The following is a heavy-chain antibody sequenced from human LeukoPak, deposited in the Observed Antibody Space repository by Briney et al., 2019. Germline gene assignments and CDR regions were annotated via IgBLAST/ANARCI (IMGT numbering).Heavy chain of an antibody. J-gene: IGHJ4*02. CDR2: ISSSSSTI. CDR1: GFTFSSYS. D-gene: IGHD2-15*01. Sequence: GSLILCCAASGFTFSSYSMNLVRQAPGKGLEWVSYISSSSSTIYYADSVKGRFTISRDIANKSLYLQMNSLRAEDTAVYYCARGLAGGGFDYWGRGTLVTVSS. V-gene: IGHV3-48*04. CDR3: ARGLAGGGFDY.